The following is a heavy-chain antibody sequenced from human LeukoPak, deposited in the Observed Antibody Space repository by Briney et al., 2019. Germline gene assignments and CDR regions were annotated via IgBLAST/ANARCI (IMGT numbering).Heavy chain of an antibody. CDR3: ARDGTPMIVVVTEIGY. CDR2: IWYDGSNK. CDR1: GFTFSSFG. V-gene: IGHV3-33*01. Sequence: PGRSLTLSCAASGFTFSSFGMLWVRQAPGKGREGVAVIWYDGSNKYYADSVKGRFTISRDNSKNTLYLQMNSLRAEDTAVYYCARDGTPMIVVVTEIGYWGQGTLVTVSS. D-gene: IGHD3-22*01. J-gene: IGHJ4*02.